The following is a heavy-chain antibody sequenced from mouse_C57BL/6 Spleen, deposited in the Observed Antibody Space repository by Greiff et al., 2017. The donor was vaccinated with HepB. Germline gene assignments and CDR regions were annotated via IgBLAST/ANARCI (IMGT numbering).Heavy chain of an antibody. CDR3: ARDTTVVDYYAMDY. V-gene: IGHV1-31*01. J-gene: IGHJ4*01. CDR2: IYPYNGVS. D-gene: IGHD1-1*01. CDR1: GYSFTGYY. Sequence: EVQGVESGPELVKPGASVKISCKASGYSFTGYYMHWVKQSHGNILDWIGYIYPYNGVSSYNQKFKGKATLTVDKSSSTAYMELRSLTSEDSAVYYCARDTTVVDYYAMDYWGQGTSVTVSS.